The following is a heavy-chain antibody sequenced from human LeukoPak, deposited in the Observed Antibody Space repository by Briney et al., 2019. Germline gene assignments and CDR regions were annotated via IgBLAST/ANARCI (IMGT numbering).Heavy chain of an antibody. J-gene: IGHJ5*02. V-gene: IGHV4-39*01. CDR2: MHYSGYT. D-gene: IGHD6-13*01. Sequence: PSETLSLTCSVSAXSISSSGYSWGWIRQPPGKGLGWIGTMHYSGYTYYSPSLKSRVTIYVDASKNQFSLKLSSMTAADTAVYYCARHGLIASGWSHWFDPWGQGTLVTVSS. CDR3: ARHGLIASGWSHWFDP. CDR1: AXSISSSGYS.